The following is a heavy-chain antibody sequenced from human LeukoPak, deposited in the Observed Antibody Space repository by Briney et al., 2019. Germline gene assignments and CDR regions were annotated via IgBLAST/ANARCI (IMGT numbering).Heavy chain of an antibody. CDR2: IYTSGST. Sequence: PSQTLSLTCTVSGGSISSGSYYWRWIRQPAGKGLEWIGRIYTSGSTNYNPSLKSRVIISVDTSKNQFSLKLSSVTAADTAVYYCARESEYHLPDYWGQGTLVTVSS. V-gene: IGHV4-61*02. CDR1: GGSISSGSYY. J-gene: IGHJ4*02. D-gene: IGHD2-2*01. CDR3: ARESEYHLPDY.